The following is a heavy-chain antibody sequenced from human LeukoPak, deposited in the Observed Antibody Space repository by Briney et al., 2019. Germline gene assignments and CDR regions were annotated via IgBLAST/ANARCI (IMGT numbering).Heavy chain of an antibody. CDR2: ISYDGKNK. J-gene: IGHJ4*02. Sequence: GGSLRLSCPTSRFTFSHYDMHWVRQAPGKGLEWVALISYDGKNKYYADSVKGRFTVSRDDSNDTLYLQMNSLRTEDTAVYYCAKGLADYYNSGSYSPYDYWGQGSLVTVSS. V-gene: IGHV3-30*18. D-gene: IGHD3-10*01. CDR1: RFTFSHYD. CDR3: AKGLADYYNSGSYSPYDY.